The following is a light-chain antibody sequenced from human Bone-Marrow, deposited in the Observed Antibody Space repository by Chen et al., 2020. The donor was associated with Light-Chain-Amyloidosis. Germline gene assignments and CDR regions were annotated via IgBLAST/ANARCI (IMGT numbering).Light chain of an antibody. Sequence: EIVLTQSPGTLSLSPGEKASLSCRASQSVSSYYIAWYQQRRGQAPRLLIYGASKRADGLPDRFSSSGSGTDFTLTSSRLEADDFAVYFCQQFLGSPWTFGQGTKVEVK. CDR2: GAS. CDR1: QSVSSYY. V-gene: IGKV3-20*01. J-gene: IGKJ1*01. CDR3: QQFLGSPWT.